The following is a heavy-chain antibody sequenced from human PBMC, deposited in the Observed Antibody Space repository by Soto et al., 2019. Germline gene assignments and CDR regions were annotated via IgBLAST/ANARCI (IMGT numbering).Heavy chain of an antibody. CDR3: ARDLRRSLYSSIAICAFDI. CDR1: GGGNLRDYR. J-gene: IGHJ3*02. Sequence: SVKVSCKASGGGNLRDYRTTWVRRAPGQGLEWMGGIIPKLGSANYAQKFQGRVTITADESTNSVYMELRSLRSDDTAVYYCARDLRRSLYSSIAICAFDIWGQGTMVTVSS. D-gene: IGHD6-6*01. CDR2: IIPKLGSA. V-gene: IGHV1-69*13.